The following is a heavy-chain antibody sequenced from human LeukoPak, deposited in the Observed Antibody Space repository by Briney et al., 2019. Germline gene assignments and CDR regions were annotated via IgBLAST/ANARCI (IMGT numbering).Heavy chain of an antibody. D-gene: IGHD6-13*01. V-gene: IGHV3-23*01. CDR1: GFTFSRYA. Sequence: GGSLRLSCAASGFTFSRYAMSWVRQAPGKGLEWVSAISGSGGSTYYADSVKGRFTISRDNSKNTLYLQMNSLRAEDTAVYYCAEVYSSLPWASYYFDYWGQGTLVTVSS. CDR2: ISGSGGST. CDR3: AEVYSSLPWASYYFDY. J-gene: IGHJ4*02.